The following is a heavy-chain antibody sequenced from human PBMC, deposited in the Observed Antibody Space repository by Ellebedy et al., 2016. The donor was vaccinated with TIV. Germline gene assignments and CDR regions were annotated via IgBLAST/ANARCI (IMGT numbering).Heavy chain of an antibody. Sequence: MPLETLSLTCAVYGGSFSGYYWSWIRQPPGRGLELIGEITHSGSTNYNPSLKSRVTISVDTSNNQFSLNLGSVTAAVTSVYYCARGLARDYWGQGTLVTVSS. CDR2: ITHSGST. J-gene: IGHJ4*02. CDR1: GGSFSGYY. V-gene: IGHV4-34*01. CDR3: ARGLARDY.